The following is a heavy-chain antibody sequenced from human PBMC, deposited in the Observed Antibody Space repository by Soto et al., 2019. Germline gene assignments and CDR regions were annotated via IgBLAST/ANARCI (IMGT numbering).Heavy chain of an antibody. J-gene: IGHJ4*02. CDR3: AREGNLGRWLQPLDF. CDR2: IHYNGNT. CDR1: GDSISAYS. Sequence: QVQLQVSAPGLVKPSETLSLTCTVSGDSISAYSWGWVRQPPGKGQEWIGNIHYNGNTKYNPSLKSRVTMSVDTSKNQFSLKLISVTAADTAKYFCAREGNLGRWLQPLDFWGQGTLVTVSS. D-gene: IGHD5-12*01. V-gene: IGHV4-59*01.